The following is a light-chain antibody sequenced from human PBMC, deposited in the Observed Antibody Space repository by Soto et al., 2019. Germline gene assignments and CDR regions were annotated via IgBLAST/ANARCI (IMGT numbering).Light chain of an antibody. V-gene: IGLV2-14*03. CDR2: SVT. J-gene: IGLJ1*01. CDR3: SSFTSASTPI. Sequence: QSALTQPASVSGSPGQSISIPCTGTSSDIGAFNFVSWYQQHPGKAPKVLIYSVTNRPSGVDYRFSGSKSGNTASLIISGLRPEDEADYYCSSFTSASTPIFGTGTKLTVL. CDR1: SSDIGAFNF.